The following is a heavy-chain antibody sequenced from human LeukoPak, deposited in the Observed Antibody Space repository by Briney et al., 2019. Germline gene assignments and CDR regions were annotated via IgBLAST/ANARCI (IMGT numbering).Heavy chain of an antibody. CDR2: IIPIFGTA. V-gene: IGHV1-69*13. CDR3: ARGGGFGELLFH. J-gene: IGHJ4*02. Sequence: GASVKVSCKASGYTFTSYGISWVRQAPGQGLEWMGGIIPIFGTANYAQKFQGRVTITADESTSTAYMELSSLRSEDTAEYYCARGGGFGELLFHWGQGTLVTVSS. D-gene: IGHD3-10*01. CDR1: GYTFTSYG.